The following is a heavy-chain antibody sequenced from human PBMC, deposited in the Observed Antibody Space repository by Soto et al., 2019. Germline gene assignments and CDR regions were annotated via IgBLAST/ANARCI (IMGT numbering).Heavy chain of an antibody. Sequence: EVPLLESGGGLVQPGGSLRLSCAASGFTFSSNDMSWVRQAPGKGLEWVSAISGSGGSTYYADSVKGRFTISRDNSKKALYLQMNSLRAEDTAVYYCAKDGPQLVGLVDYWGQGTLVTVSS. CDR3: AKDGPQLVGLVDY. D-gene: IGHD6-13*01. V-gene: IGHV3-23*01. J-gene: IGHJ4*02. CDR2: ISGSGGST. CDR1: GFTFSSND.